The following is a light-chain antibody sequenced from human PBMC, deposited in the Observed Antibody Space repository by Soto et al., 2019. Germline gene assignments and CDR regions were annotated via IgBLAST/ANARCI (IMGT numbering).Light chain of an antibody. Sequence: EIVLTQSPGTLSLSPGERATLSCRASQSVTSTYLAWYQQKPGLAPRLLIYGTSSRATGIPDRFSGSGSGTDFTRINSKLDPEDYGVYYCQQSDTFGQGTKLDIK. CDR1: QSVTSTY. V-gene: IGKV3-20*01. J-gene: IGKJ1*01. CDR3: QQSDT. CDR2: GTS.